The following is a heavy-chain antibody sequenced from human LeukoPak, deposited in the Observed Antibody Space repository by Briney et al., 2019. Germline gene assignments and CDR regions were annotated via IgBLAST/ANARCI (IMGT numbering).Heavy chain of an antibody. D-gene: IGHD3-9*01. CDR2: IYYSGST. V-gene: IGHV4-39*01. CDR3: ARPSYDILTGYFYYFDY. CDR1: GGSISSSSYY. Sequence: SETLSLTCTVSGGSISSSSYYWGWIRPPPGKGLEWIGSIYYSGSTYYNPSLKSRVTISVDTSKNQFSLKLSSVTAADTAVYYCARPSYDILTGYFYYFDYWGQGALVTVSS. J-gene: IGHJ4*02.